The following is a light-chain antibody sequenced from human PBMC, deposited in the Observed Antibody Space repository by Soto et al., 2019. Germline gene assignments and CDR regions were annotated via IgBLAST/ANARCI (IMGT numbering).Light chain of an antibody. CDR1: QSITNY. CDR3: QQSNSSPPT. J-gene: IGKJ4*01. Sequence: DIQMTQSPSALSASVGDRVTITCRASQSITNYLNWYQHKPGQAPNLLIYAASTLQAGVPSRFRGSGSGTDFTLTISSPQPEDFATYFCQQSNSSPPTFGGGTKVEIK. V-gene: IGKV1-39*01. CDR2: AAS.